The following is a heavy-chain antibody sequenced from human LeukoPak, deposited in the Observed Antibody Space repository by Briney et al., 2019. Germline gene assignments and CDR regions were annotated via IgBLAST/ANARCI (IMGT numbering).Heavy chain of an antibody. Sequence: PAGSLRLSCATSGFTFGTYWTSWVRQAPGKGLERMANIKQDGSEKYYVDSVKGRFTISRENAKNSLYLQMNSLRAEDTAVYYCANGDGFDYWGQGTLVTVSS. CDR1: GFTFGTYW. CDR2: IKQDGSEK. V-gene: IGHV3-7*01. D-gene: IGHD5-24*01. J-gene: IGHJ4*02. CDR3: ANGDGFDY.